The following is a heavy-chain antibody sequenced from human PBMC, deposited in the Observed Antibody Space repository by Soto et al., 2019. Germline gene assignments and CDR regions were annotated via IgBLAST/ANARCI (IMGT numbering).Heavy chain of an antibody. CDR1: SGPFSGYY. Sequence: PSETLSLTCAVYSGPFSGYYWSWIRHSPGKGLEWIGEINRSGTTNYNPSLESRVTISVDTSKNQFSLKLSSVTAADSAVYYCARGRSCYGSGSNNWFDPWGQGTLVTVSS. J-gene: IGHJ5*02. D-gene: IGHD3-10*01. CDR2: INRSGTT. V-gene: IGHV4-34*01. CDR3: ARGRSCYGSGSNNWFDP.